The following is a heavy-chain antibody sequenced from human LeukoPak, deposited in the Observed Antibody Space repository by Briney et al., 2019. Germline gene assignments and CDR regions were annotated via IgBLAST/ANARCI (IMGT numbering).Heavy chain of an antibody. Sequence: SETLSLTCAVYGGSFSGYYWSWIRQPPGKGLEWIGEINHSGSTNYNPSLKSRVTISVDTSKNQFSLKLSSVAAADTAVYYWARRRDGYNYYNWFDPWGQGTLVTVSS. V-gene: IGHV4-34*01. J-gene: IGHJ5*02. D-gene: IGHD5-24*01. CDR1: GGSFSGYY. CDR2: INHSGST. CDR3: ARRRDGYNYYNWFDP.